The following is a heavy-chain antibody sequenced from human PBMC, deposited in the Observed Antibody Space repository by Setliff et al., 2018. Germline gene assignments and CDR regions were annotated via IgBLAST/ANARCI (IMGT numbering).Heavy chain of an antibody. J-gene: IGHJ6*03. V-gene: IGHV4-38-2*01. CDR3: ARVRRVVIAYYYYMDV. CDR2: IYHSGST. CDR1: GYSISSGYY. Sequence: KPSETLSLTCAVSGYSISSGYYWGWIRQPPGKGLEWIGSIYHSGSTYYNPSLKSRVTISVDTSKNQFSLKLSSVTAADTAVYYCARVRRVVIAYYYYMDVWGKGTTVTVSS. D-gene: IGHD2-21*01.